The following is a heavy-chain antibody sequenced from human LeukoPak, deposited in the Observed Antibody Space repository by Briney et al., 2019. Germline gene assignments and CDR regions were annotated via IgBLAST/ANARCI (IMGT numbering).Heavy chain of an antibody. CDR1: GGSFSGYY. J-gene: IGHJ4*02. CDR2: INHSGST. V-gene: IGHV4-34*01. D-gene: IGHD1-26*01. Sequence: SETLSLTCAVYGGSFSGYYWSWIRQPPGKGLEWIGEINHSGSTNYNPSLKSRVTISVDTSKNQFSLKLSSVTAADTAVYYCARSIVGATSLDYWGQGTLVIVSS. CDR3: ARSIVGATSLDY.